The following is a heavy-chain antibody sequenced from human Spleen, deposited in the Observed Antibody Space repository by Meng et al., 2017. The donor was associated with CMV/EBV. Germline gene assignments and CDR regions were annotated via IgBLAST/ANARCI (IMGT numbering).Heavy chain of an antibody. D-gene: IGHD3-22*01. CDR3: ANTGSGYYYDSSGYYYDY. CDR2: IRYDGSNK. CDR1: GFTFSNYA. J-gene: IGHJ4*02. V-gene: IGHV3-30*02. Sequence: GESLKISCAASGFTFSNYAMHWVRQAPGKGLEWVAFIRYDGSNKYYGDSVKGRFTISRDNSKSTLYLQMNSLRAEDTAVYYCANTGSGYYYDSSGYYYDYWGQGTLVTVSS.